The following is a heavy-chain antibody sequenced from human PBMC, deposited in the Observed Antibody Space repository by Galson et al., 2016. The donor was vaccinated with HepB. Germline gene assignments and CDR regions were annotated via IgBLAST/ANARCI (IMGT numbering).Heavy chain of an antibody. Sequence: LRLSCAASGFTFSSYAMTWVRQAPGKGLEWVSLIRGNNGRIYYADSVRGRFTISRDTSKNTLYLQMNRLRVEDTAMYYCAKDRRVRYSSDCYGGFDSWGQGTLVSVSS. J-gene: IGHJ4*02. CDR2: IRGNNGRI. D-gene: IGHD6-19*01. CDR1: GFTFSSYA. CDR3: AKDRRVRYSSDCYGGFDS. V-gene: IGHV3-23*01.